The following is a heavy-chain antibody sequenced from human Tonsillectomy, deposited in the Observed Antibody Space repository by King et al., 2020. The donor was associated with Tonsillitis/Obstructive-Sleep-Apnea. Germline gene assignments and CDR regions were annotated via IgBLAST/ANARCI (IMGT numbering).Heavy chain of an antibody. CDR2: IYYSGST. CDR1: GGSISSSSYY. CDR3: SRHTVSYFDY. D-gene: IGHD4-11*01. J-gene: IGHJ4*02. V-gene: IGHV4-39*01. Sequence: QLQESGPGLVKPSETLSLTCTVSGGSISSSSYYWGWIRQPPGKGLEWIGSIYYSGSTYYNPSLKSRVSISVDTSKNQFSLKLSTVTAADTAVYYCSRHTVSYFDYWGQGTLVTVSS.